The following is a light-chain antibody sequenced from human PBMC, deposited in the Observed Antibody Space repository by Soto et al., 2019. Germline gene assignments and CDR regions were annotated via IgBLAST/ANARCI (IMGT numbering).Light chain of an antibody. Sequence: DIQLTQSPSSLSASVGDRVTISCRASQSISNSLNSYQKKPGKAPNLLIFRTSGVHSRVPSRFSGSGSGTEFTLTISSLQPDDFATYYCQHYNSYSESFGQGTKVDIK. CDR3: QHYNSYSES. CDR1: QSISNS. V-gene: IGKV1-5*01. CDR2: RTS. J-gene: IGKJ1*01.